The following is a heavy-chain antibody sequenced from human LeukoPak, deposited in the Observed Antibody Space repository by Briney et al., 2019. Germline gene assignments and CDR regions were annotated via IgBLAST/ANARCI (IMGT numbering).Heavy chain of an antibody. CDR1: GGSISSSSYY. CDR2: IYYSGST. D-gene: IGHD3-22*01. V-gene: IGHV4-39*07. Sequence: SETLSLTCTVSGGSISSSSYYWGWIRQPPGKGLEWIGSIYYSGSTNYNPSLKSRVTISVDKSKNQFSLKLSSVTAADTAVYYCARQGGITMIVVIITDDAFDIWGQGTMVSVSS. J-gene: IGHJ3*02. CDR3: ARQGGITMIVVIITDDAFDI.